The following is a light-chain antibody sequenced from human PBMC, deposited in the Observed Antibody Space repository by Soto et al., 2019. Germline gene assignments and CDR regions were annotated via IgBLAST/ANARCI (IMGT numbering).Light chain of an antibody. J-gene: IGKJ1*01. CDR1: QGSYDS. CDR3: QQLHNYPRT. CDR2: AVS. V-gene: IGKV1-13*01. Sequence: AIQLTQSPSSLSASVGDRVTINCRASQGSYDSLACYQQKPGRAPTLLIYAVSRSQSGVPSRFSGSGSETEFTLTIHDLQPDDVAVYYCQQLHNYPRTFCQGTTV.